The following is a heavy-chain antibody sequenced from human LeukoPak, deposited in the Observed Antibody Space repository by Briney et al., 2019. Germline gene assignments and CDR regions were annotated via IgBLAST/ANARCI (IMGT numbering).Heavy chain of an antibody. V-gene: IGHV4-59*06. CDR3: ARGGYSSSWRPFDP. CDR2: IYYSGST. J-gene: IGHJ5*02. CDR1: GGSISSYY. Sequence: PSETLSLTCSVFGGSISSYYWSWIRQHPGKGLEWIGYIYYSGSTYYNPSLKSRVTISVDTSKNQFSLKLSSVTAADTAVYYCARGGYSSSWRPFDPWGQGTLVTVSS. D-gene: IGHD6-13*01.